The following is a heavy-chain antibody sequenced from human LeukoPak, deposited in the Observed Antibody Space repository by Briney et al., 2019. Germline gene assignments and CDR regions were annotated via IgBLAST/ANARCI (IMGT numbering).Heavy chain of an antibody. Sequence: ASVKVSCKASGYTFTSYGISWVRQAPGQGLECMGWISAYNGNTNYAQELQGSVTMTRNTSISTAYMELSSLRSEDTAVYYCARNGKPAATLNWFDPWGQGTLVTVSS. CDR3: ARNGKPAATLNWFDP. V-gene: IGHV1-18*01. J-gene: IGHJ5*02. D-gene: IGHD2-2*01. CDR1: GYTFTSYG. CDR2: ISAYNGNT.